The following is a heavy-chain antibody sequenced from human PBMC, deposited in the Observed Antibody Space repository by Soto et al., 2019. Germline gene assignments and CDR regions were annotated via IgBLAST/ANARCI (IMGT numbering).Heavy chain of an antibody. V-gene: IGHV3-23*01. Sequence: GGSLRLSCAASGFTFSSYAMSWVRQAPGKGLEWVSAMSGSGGSTYYADSVKGRFTISRDNSKNTLYLQMNSLRAEDTAVYYCAKEGDGAVAGTDAFDIWGQGTMVTVSS. CDR3: AKEGDGAVAGTDAFDI. CDR1: GFTFSSYA. D-gene: IGHD6-19*01. CDR2: MSGSGGST. J-gene: IGHJ3*02.